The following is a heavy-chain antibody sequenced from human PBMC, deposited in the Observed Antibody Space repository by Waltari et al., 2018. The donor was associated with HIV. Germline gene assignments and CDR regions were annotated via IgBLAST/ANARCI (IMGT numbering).Heavy chain of an antibody. CDR3: ARVCSGGTCSSGGGLDI. D-gene: IGHD2-15*01. Sequence: EVQLVESGGGLVKPGGSLRLSCAASGFIFTGYSLNWVRQAPGKGLEWVSSISNDINYIYYADSVRGRFTISRDNDKNSLHLQMNSLRAGDTAVYYCARVCSGGTCSSGGGLDIWGQGTMVTVSS. J-gene: IGHJ3*02. CDR2: ISNDINYI. V-gene: IGHV3-21*02. CDR1: GFIFTGYS.